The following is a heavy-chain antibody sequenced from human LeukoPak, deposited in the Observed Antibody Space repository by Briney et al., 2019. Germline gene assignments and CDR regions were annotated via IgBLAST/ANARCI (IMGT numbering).Heavy chain of an antibody. CDR2: IYYSGTT. V-gene: IGHV4-39*01. CDR3: ARRDRVIASPLV. J-gene: IGHJ4*02. CDR1: GGSISSSSYN. D-gene: IGHD2/OR15-2a*01. Sequence: SETLSLTCIVSGGSISSSSYNWGWIRQPPAKGLEWIGSIYYSGTTYYNPSLKSRLTISVDTSKNQFSLNLSSVTAADTAVYYCARRDRVIASPLVWGQGILVTVSS.